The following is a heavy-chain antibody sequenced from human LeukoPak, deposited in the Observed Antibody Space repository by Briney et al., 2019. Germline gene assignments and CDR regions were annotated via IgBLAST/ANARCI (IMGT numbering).Heavy chain of an antibody. CDR3: AKGRNSGYCSGGSCYESYTWFDP. J-gene: IGHJ5*02. CDR2: ISSGATI. V-gene: IGHV3-23*01. CDR1: GFTLNNYA. D-gene: IGHD2-15*01. Sequence: GGSLRLSCAASGFTLNNYAMNWVRQAPGKGLEWVSYISSGATIYYADSVKGRFTISRDNSKNTLFLLMDSLRAEDTALYYCAKGRNSGYCSGGSCYESYTWFDPWGQGTLVTVSS.